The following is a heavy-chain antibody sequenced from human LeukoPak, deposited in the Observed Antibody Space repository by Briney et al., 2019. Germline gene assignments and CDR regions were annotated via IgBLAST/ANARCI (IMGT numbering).Heavy chain of an antibody. CDR1: GGSISSYY. V-gene: IGHV4-39*01. Sequence: SETLSLTCTVSGGSISSYYWSWIRQPPGKGLEWIGSIYYSGSTYYNPSLKSRVTISVDTSKNQFSLKLSSVTAADTAVYYCARSGASGSERWYYYYMDVWGKGTTVTISS. D-gene: IGHD3-10*01. J-gene: IGHJ6*03. CDR3: ARSGASGSERWYYYYMDV. CDR2: IYYSGST.